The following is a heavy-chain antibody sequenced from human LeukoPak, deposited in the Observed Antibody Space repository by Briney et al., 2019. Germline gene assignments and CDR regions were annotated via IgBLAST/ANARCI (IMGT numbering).Heavy chain of an antibody. Sequence: GGSLRLSCAASGFTFSDSYMSWIRQVPGKGLEWISYISDSADTIYYADSVKGRFTLSRDNAKNSLYLQMNSLGAEDTAVYDWAREGGDWGEGYFDYWGQGTLVTVSS. J-gene: IGHJ4*02. D-gene: IGHD3-16*01. V-gene: IGHV3-11*01. CDR2: ISDSADTI. CDR1: GFTFSDSY. CDR3: AREGGDWGEGYFDY.